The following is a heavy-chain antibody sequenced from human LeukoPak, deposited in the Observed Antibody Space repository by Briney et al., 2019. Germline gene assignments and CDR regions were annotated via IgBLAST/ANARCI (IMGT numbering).Heavy chain of an antibody. D-gene: IGHD2-2*01. CDR1: GGSISSSNW. CDR2: IYHSGST. Sequence: SETLSLTCAVSGGSISSSNWWSWVRPPPGKGLEWIGEIYHSGSTNYNPSLKSRVTISVDKSKNQFSLKLSSVTAADTAVYYCARAPVIYCSSTSCPTYYYYGMDVWGQGTTVTVSS. CDR3: ARAPVIYCSSTSCPTYYYYGMDV. J-gene: IGHJ6*02. V-gene: IGHV4-4*02.